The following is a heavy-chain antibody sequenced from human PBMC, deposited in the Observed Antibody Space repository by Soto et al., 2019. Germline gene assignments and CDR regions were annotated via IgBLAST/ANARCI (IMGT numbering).Heavy chain of an antibody. CDR2: ISTNGGST. Sequence: GSLRLSCAASGFTFINYAISCIRKAPGKRLESVSSISTNGGSTYYADSVKGWFTISRDNSKNTLYLQMNSLRAEDTAVYYCATGGKYQLLADAYWGQGTLVTVSS. J-gene: IGHJ4*02. D-gene: IGHD2-2*01. CDR1: GFTFINYA. CDR3: ATGGKYQLLADAY. V-gene: IGHV3-23*01.